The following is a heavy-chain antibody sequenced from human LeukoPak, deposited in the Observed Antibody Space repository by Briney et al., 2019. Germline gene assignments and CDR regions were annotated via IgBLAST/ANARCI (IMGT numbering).Heavy chain of an antibody. CDR3: ASQDYDILTGYHNWFDP. Sequence: ASVKVSCKASGYTFTGYYMHWVRQAPGQGLEWMGWINPNSGGTNYAQKFQGRVTMTRDTSISTAYMELSRLRSDDTAVYYCASQDYDILTGYHNWFDPWGQGTLVTVSS. J-gene: IGHJ5*02. D-gene: IGHD3-9*01. V-gene: IGHV1-2*02. CDR2: INPNSGGT. CDR1: GYTFTGYY.